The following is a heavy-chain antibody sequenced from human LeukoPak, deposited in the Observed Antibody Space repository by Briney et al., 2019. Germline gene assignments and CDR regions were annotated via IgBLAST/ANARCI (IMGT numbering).Heavy chain of an antibody. CDR1: GGSISSGGYY. Sequence: SQTLSLTCTVSGGSISSGGYYWSWIRQHPGKGLEWIGYIYYSGSTYYNPSLKSRVTISVDTSKNQFSLKLSSVTAADTAVYYCARSTGLHGSYWPSLFDYWGQGTLDTVSS. CDR2: IYYSGST. D-gene: IGHD1-26*01. CDR3: ARSTGLHGSYWPSLFDY. V-gene: IGHV4-31*03. J-gene: IGHJ4*02.